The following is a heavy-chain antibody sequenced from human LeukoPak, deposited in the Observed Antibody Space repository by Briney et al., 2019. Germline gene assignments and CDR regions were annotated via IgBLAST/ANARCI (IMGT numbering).Heavy chain of an antibody. CDR1: GSIFSSYW. V-gene: IGHV3-7*03. D-gene: IGHD2-2*01. CDR3: ARRALRYCSSTSCPAQYYGVDV. CDR2: IKEDGSEE. J-gene: IGHJ6*04. Sequence: GGSLRLSCAASGSIFSSYWMSWVRQAPGKGLEWVANIKEDGSEEYYVDSVKGRFTISRDNAKNSLYLQTNSLRAEDTAVYYCARRALRYCSSTSCPAQYYGVDVWGKGTTVTVPS.